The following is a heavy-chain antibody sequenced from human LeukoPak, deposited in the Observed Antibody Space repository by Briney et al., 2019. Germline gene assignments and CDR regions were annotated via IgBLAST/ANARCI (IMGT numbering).Heavy chain of an antibody. D-gene: IGHD4-17*01. J-gene: IGHJ5*02. CDR1: GFTVSSNY. Sequence: GGSLRLSCAASGFTVSSNYMSWVRQAPGKGLEWVSVIYSGGSTYYADSVKGRFTISRDNSKNTLYLQMNSLRAEDTAVYCCARDGGPYGDYSNWFDPWGQGTLVTVSS. CDR3: ARDGGPYGDYSNWFDP. V-gene: IGHV3-53*01. CDR2: IYSGGST.